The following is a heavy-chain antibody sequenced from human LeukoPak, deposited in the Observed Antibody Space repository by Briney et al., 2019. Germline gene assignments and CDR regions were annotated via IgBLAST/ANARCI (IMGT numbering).Heavy chain of an antibody. CDR2: IYYSGST. V-gene: IGHV4-59*01. D-gene: IGHD6-19*01. CDR3: ARVAFDIAVVAFDY. CDR1: GGSISSYY. Sequence: SETLSLTCTVSGGSISSYYWSWIRQPPGKGLEWIGYIYYSGSTNYNPSLKSRVTISVDTSKNQFSLKLSSVTAADTAVYYCARVAFDIAVVAFDYWGQGTLVTVSS. J-gene: IGHJ4*02.